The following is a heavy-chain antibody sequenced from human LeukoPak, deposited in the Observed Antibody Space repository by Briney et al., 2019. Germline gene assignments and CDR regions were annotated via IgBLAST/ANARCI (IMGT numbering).Heavy chain of an antibody. Sequence: PSETLSLTCTVSGTSISSHYWSWIRQPAGKGLEWIGRLYTSGSTKYNPSLKSRVSMSVDTSKNEFSLKLCSVTAADTAVYFCATGESLDYWGQGTLVTVSS. CDR1: GTSISSHY. CDR3: ATGESLDY. V-gene: IGHV4-4*07. CDR2: LYTSGST. D-gene: IGHD1-14*01. J-gene: IGHJ4*02.